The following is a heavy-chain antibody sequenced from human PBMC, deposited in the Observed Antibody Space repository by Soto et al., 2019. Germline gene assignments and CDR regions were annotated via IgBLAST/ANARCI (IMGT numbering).Heavy chain of an antibody. CDR1: GFTFSIYG. J-gene: IGHJ6*04. Sequence: GGSLRLSCAASGFTFSIYGMHWVRQAPGKGLEWVATIWYDGTNKYYGDSVKGRFTISRDNAKNSLHLQMNSLRPEDTALYYCTKDTYGGYCNTTPCWGGAMDVGGKGTTVTVS. CDR3: TKDTYGGYCNTTPCWGGAMDV. CDR2: IWYDGTNK. V-gene: IGHV3-30*02. D-gene: IGHD2-2*01.